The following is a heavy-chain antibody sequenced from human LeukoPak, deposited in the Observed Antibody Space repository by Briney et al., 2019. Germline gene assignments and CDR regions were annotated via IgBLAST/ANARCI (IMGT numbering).Heavy chain of an antibody. CDR3: ARDYWRSIEY. CDR1: GFTFSNYW. D-gene: IGHD2-2*01. V-gene: IGHV3-7*03. J-gene: IGHJ4*02. CDR2: INEDGSTK. Sequence: GGSLRLSCAASGFTFSNYWMSWVRQAPRKGLEWVAIINEDGSTKYYVDSLKGRFVISRDNAKNSLYLQMSGLRADDTAVYYCARDYWRSIEYWGQGALVTVSS.